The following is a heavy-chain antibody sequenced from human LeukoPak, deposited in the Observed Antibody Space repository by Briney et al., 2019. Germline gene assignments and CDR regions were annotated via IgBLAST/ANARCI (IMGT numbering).Heavy chain of an antibody. D-gene: IGHD5-18*01. Sequence: SVKVSCKASGGTFSSYAISWARHAPGQGLKWMGGIIPIFGTANYAQKSQGRVTNTADESTSTAYMELSSLRSEDTAVYYCAGRTWIQRYEALGGFDYWGQRTLVTVSS. CDR3: AGRTWIQRYEALGGFDY. J-gene: IGHJ4*02. CDR2: IIPIFGTA. V-gene: IGHV1-69*13. CDR1: GGTFSSYA.